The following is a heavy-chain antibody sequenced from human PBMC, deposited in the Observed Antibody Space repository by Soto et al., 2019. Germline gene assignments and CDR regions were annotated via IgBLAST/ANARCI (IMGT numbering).Heavy chain of an antibody. Sequence: PGGPLRLSCAASGFNFRTYAMSWVRQAKGKGLEWVSTISDSGTTYYANSVKGRFTISRDNSRNTLDLQMNSLRVEDTAVYYCAKGGEGSCSRTSCLYFSDSWGQGTLVTVSS. J-gene: IGHJ5*02. V-gene: IGHV3-23*01. CDR3: AKGGEGSCSRTSCLYFSDS. D-gene: IGHD2-2*01. CDR1: GFNFRTYA. CDR2: ISDSGTT.